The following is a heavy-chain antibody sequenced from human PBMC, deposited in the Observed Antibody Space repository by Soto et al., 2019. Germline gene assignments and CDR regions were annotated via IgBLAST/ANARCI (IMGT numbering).Heavy chain of an antibody. J-gene: IGHJ4*02. V-gene: IGHV3-74*01. CDR2: INFDGTTT. D-gene: IGHD5-12*01. CDR3: ARGGFRQWLLDY. Sequence: PGGSLRLSCAASGFTFNSYWMHWVRQAPGKGLVWVSRINFDGTTTNYADSVKGRFTISRDNAKNTLYLQMNSLRDEDTAVYYCARGGFRQWLLDYWGQGSLVTVSS. CDR1: GFTFNSYW.